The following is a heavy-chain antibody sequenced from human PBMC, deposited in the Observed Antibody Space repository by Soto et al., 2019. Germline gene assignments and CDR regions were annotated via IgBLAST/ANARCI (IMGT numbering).Heavy chain of an antibody. CDR2: INPATGAA. D-gene: IGHD3-3*01. V-gene: IGHV1-2*02. J-gene: IGHJ3*02. CDR1: GYPVTAYY. CDR3: ARGGGVGVAGSAAFDM. Sequence: QLHLVQSGAVVKKPGASVTVSCSASGYPVTAYYMHWVRQAPGRGLEWMGGINPATGAAKYTQTFQGGATMARDPSTRNTFKELRGLQPKDPAAFYWARGGGVGVAGSAAFDMWGQGTLVTVSS.